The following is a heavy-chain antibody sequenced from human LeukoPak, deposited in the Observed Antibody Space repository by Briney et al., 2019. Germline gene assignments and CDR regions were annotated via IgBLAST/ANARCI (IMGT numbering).Heavy chain of an antibody. CDR3: ARVVKAAAIGGYFDY. J-gene: IGHJ4*02. V-gene: IGHV4-31*03. CDR2: IYYSGST. CDR1: GGSISSGGYY. Sequence: PSQTLSLTCTVSGGSISSGGYYWSWIRQHPGKGLEWIGYIYYSGSTYYNPSLKSRVTISVDTSKNQFSLKLSSVTAADTAVYYCARVVKAAAIGGYFDYWGQGTLVTVSS. D-gene: IGHD2-2*01.